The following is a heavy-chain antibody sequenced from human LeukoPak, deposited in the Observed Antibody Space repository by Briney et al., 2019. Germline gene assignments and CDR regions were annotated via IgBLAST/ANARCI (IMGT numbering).Heavy chain of an antibody. D-gene: IGHD3-3*01. Sequence: PSETLSLTCTVSGGSISSYYWSWIRQPAGKGLEWIGRIYTSGSTNYNPSLKSRVTMSVDTSKNQFSLRLSSVTAADTAVYYCARDITIFGVARDGFDIWGQGTMVTVSS. CDR1: GGSISSYY. V-gene: IGHV4-4*07. CDR3: ARDITIFGVARDGFDI. CDR2: IYTSGST. J-gene: IGHJ3*02.